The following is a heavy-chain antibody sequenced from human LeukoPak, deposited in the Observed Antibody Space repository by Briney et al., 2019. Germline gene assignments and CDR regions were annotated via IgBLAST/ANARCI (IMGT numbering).Heavy chain of an antibody. CDR1: GFTVSSNY. CDR2: IYSGGST. Sequence: GGSLRLSCAASGFTVSSNYISWVRQAPGKGLEWVSVIYSGGSTYYADSVKGRFTISRDNSKNTLYLQMNSLRAEDTAVYYCASLPGYSSGWYGDAFDIWGQGTMVTVSS. CDR3: ASLPGYSSGWYGDAFDI. D-gene: IGHD6-19*01. J-gene: IGHJ3*02. V-gene: IGHV3-53*01.